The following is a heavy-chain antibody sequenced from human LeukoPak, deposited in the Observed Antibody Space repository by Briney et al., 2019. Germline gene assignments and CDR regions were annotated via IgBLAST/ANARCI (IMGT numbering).Heavy chain of an antibody. CDR2: ISGSGTST. J-gene: IGHJ4*02. CDR1: GFTFSNYA. D-gene: IGHD3-10*01. Sequence: GGSLRLSCAASGFTFSNYAMSWVRQAPGKGLEWISVISGSGTSTYNADSVKGRFTISRDNSKNTLFPQMNSLRAEDTAVYYCASQLLTCDYWGQGTLVTVSS. V-gene: IGHV3-23*01. CDR3: ASQLLTCDY.